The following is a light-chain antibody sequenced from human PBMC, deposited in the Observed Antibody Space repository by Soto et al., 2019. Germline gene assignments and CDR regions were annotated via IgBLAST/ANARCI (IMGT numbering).Light chain of an antibody. CDR2: DAS. V-gene: IGKV1-5*01. J-gene: IGKJ1*01. Sequence: DIQMTQSPSTLSASVGDRVTITCRASQSISSWLAWYQQKPGKAPKLLIYDASSLESGVPSRFSGSGSGTDFTLTISSLQPDDFATYYCQQYNSYSGTFGQGTKVEIK. CDR3: QQYNSYSGT. CDR1: QSISSW.